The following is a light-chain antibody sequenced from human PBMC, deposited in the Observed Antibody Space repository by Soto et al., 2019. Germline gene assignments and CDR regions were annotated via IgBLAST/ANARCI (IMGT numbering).Light chain of an antibody. CDR3: SSYAGSNNLV. CDR1: SSDIGGYDY. Sequence: QSALTQPPSASGSPGQSVTISCTGTSSDIGGYDYVSWYQQHPGKAPKLIIYEVNKRPSGVPDRFSGSKSGNTASLIVPGLQAEDEADYYCSSYAGSNNLVFAGGTKLTVL. J-gene: IGLJ3*02. V-gene: IGLV2-8*01. CDR2: EVN.